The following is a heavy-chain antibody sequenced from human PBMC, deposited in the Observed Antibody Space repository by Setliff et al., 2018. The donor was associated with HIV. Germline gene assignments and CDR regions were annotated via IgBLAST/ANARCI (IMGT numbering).Heavy chain of an antibody. V-gene: IGHV4-59*08. Sequence: SETLSLTCSVSGGSVNSYHWSWIRQPPGKGLEWIGYIYKSGTTNYSPSLKSRVTISAGPSKNQFSLKLTSVTAADTAVYYCARGRGSYWGQGTLVTVSS. CDR1: GGSVNSYH. J-gene: IGHJ4*02. D-gene: IGHD1-26*01. CDR2: IYKSGTT. CDR3: ARGRGSY.